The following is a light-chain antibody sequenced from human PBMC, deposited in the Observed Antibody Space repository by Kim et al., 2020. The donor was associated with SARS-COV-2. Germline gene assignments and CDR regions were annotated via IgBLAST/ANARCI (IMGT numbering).Light chain of an antibody. CDR2: SNS. CDR3: ATWDDSLNGWV. V-gene: IGLV1-44*01. Sequence: QSVLTQPPSASGTPGQEITISCSGSSSNIGVNLVNWYQHSPRTAPKLLISSNSRRPAGVPDRFSGSKSGTSASLAIRGLQSDDEAYYYCATWDDSLNGWVFGGGTQLTVL. CDR1: SSNIGVNL. J-gene: IGLJ2*01.